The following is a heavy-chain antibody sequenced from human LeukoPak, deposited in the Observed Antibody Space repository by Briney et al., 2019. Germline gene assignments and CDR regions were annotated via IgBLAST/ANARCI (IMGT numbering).Heavy chain of an antibody. CDR3: ARARIAAAYFDY. CDR2: IYYSGST. CDR1: GGSISSYY. J-gene: IGHJ4*02. Sequence: SETLSLTCTVSGGSISSYYWSWIRQPPGKGLEWIGYIYYSGSTNYNPSLKSRVTISVDTSKNQFSLKLSSVTAADTAVYYCARARIAAAYFDYWGQGTLVTVSS. D-gene: IGHD6-13*01. V-gene: IGHV4-59*01.